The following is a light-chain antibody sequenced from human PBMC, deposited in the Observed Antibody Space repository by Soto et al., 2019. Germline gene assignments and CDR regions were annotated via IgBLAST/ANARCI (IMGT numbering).Light chain of an antibody. J-gene: IGKJ2*01. CDR1: QSVSSSY. CDR2: GAS. CDR3: QQYCSSPYT. Sequence: EIVLTQSPGTLSLSPGERATLSCSASQSVSSSYLAWYQQKPGQAPRLLIYGASSRATGSPDRFSGSGSVTDYTLTISRLEPEDFAVYYCQQYCSSPYTFGHGTKLEIK. V-gene: IGKV3-20*01.